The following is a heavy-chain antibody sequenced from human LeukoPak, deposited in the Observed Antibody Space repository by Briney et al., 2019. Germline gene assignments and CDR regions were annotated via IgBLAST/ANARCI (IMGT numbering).Heavy chain of an antibody. J-gene: IGHJ4*02. CDR1: GFTFSSYG. CDR2: SSSSSSYK. CDR3: AKDLIWRVGYSSS. V-gene: IGHV3-21*04. Sequence: GGSLRLSCAASGFTFSSYGMNWVRQAPGKGLEWVSSSSSSSSYKYYADSVKGRFTISRDNAKNSLYLQMNSLRAEDTAVYYCAKDLIWRVGYSSSWGQGTLVTVSS. D-gene: IGHD6-13*01.